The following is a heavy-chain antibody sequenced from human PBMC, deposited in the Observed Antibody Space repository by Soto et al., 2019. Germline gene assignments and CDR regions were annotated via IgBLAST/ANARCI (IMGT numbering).Heavy chain of an antibody. D-gene: IGHD3-10*01. V-gene: IGHV1-18*01. CDR2: ISAYNGNT. CDR3: AITPEVIIASDYYYYGMDV. Sequence: ASVKVSCKASGYTFTSYGISWVRQAPGQGLEWMGWISAYNGNTNYAQKLQGRVTMTTDTSTSTAYMELSSLRSEDTAVYYCAITPEVIIASDYYYYGMDVWGQGTTVTVSS. J-gene: IGHJ6*02. CDR1: GYTFTSYG.